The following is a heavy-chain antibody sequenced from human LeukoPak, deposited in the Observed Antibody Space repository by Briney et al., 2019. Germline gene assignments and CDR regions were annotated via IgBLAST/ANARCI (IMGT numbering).Heavy chain of an antibody. D-gene: IGHD3-10*01. CDR3: ARGRRFGELLPQVPYYSDY. CDR2: IYYSGST. V-gene: IGHV4-30-4*01. CDR1: GGSISSGDYY. Sequence: SQTLSLTCTVSGGSISSGDYYWSWIRQPPGKGLEWIGYIYYSGSTYYNPSLKSRVTISVDTSKNQFSLKLSSVTAADTAVYYCARGRRFGELLPQVPYYSDYWGQGTLVTVSS. J-gene: IGHJ4*02.